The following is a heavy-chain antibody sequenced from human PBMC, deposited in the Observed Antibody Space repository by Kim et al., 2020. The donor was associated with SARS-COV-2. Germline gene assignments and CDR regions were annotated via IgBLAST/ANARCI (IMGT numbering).Heavy chain of an antibody. J-gene: IGHJ4*02. V-gene: IGHV3-23*01. CDR1: GFTFSSYA. CDR2: ISGSGGST. Sequence: GGSLRLSCAASGFTFSSYAMSWVRQAPGKGLEWVSAISGSGGSTYYADSVKGRFTISRDNSKNTLYLQMNSLRAEDTAVYYCAKDLQYYYDSSGYYRTFDYWGQGTLVTVSS. CDR3: AKDLQYYYDSSGYYRTFDY. D-gene: IGHD3-22*01.